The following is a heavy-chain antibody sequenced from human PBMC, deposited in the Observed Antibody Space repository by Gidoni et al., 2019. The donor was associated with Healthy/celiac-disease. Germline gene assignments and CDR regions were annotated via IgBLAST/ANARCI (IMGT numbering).Heavy chain of an antibody. CDR2: ISGSGGST. CDR3: AKTDSGSYTEQLDY. J-gene: IGHJ4*02. V-gene: IGHV3-23*01. D-gene: IGHD1-26*01. CDR1: GFTFNTYA. Sequence: EVQLLESGGGLVQPGGSLRLSCAASGFTFNTYAMSWVRQAPGKGLGWVSAISGSGGSTYYADSVKGRFTISRDNSKNTLYLLMNSLRAEDTAVYYCAKTDSGSYTEQLDYWGQGTLVTVSS.